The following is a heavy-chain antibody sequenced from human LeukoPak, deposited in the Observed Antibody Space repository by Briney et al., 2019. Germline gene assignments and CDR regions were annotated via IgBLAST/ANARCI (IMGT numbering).Heavy chain of an antibody. CDR3: ARLPGTSRFDP. V-gene: IGHV4-4*08. CDR1: GASISSYY. J-gene: IGHJ5*02. Sequence: SETLSLTCTVSGASISSYYWSWIRQPPGKGLEWIGYIKTGGSTDYNPYLKSRVTISVDTSKSQFSLKLSSVTAADTAVYYCARLPGTSRFDPWGQGTLVTVSS. D-gene: IGHD2-2*01. CDR2: IKTGGST.